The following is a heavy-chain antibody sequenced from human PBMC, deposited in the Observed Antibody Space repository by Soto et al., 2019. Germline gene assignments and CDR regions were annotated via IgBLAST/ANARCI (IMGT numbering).Heavy chain of an antibody. V-gene: IGHV5-51*01. CDR2: IYPSDSDT. CDR3: ARQKYSSSWYRGYYMDV. D-gene: IGHD6-13*01. CDR1: GYSFTSHW. J-gene: IGHJ6*03. Sequence: GESLKISCKGSGYSFTSHWIGWVRQLPGKGLEWMGIIYPSDSDTRYSPSFQGQVTISADKSISTAYLQWSSLKASDTAMYYCARQKYSSSWYRGYYMDVWGKGTTVTVSS.